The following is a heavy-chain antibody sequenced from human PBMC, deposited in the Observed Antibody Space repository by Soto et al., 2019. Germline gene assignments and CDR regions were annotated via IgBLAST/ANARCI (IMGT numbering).Heavy chain of an antibody. Sequence: SETLSLTCTFSGGSISSGGYYLSWIRQHPGKGLEWIGYIYYSGSTYYNPSLKNRVTISVDTSKNQFSLKLSSVTAADTVVYYCARDSSGYYDDAFDIWGQGTMVTVSS. CDR1: GGSISSGGYY. J-gene: IGHJ3*02. D-gene: IGHD3-22*01. CDR2: IYYSGST. V-gene: IGHV4-31*03. CDR3: ARDSSGYYDDAFDI.